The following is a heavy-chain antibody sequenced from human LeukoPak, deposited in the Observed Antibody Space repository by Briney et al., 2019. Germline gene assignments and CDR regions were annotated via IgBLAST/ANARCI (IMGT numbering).Heavy chain of an antibody. D-gene: IGHD5-18*01. Sequence: PSETLSLTCTASGGSISSSAYFWVWLRQPPGKGLEWIGSISYSGTTYYNPSLKSRVTISVDTSNNQFSLRVSSVTAADTAVYYCARHRHSHHYDYWGQGTLVTVSS. CDR3: ARHRHSHHYDY. CDR2: ISYSGTT. J-gene: IGHJ4*02. V-gene: IGHV4-39*01. CDR1: GGSISSSAYF.